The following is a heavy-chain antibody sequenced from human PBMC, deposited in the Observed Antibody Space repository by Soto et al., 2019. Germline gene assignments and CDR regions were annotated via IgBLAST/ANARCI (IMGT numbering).Heavy chain of an antibody. D-gene: IGHD2-2*01. CDR1: GGSISSYY. Sequence: QVQLQESGPGLVKPSETLSLTCTVSGGSISSYYWSWIRQPPGKGLEWIGYIYYSGSTNYNPSLKGRVPISVDTSKNQCSLKLSSVTAADTAVYYCARGRGGWFINQLLNAFDIWGQGTMVTVSS. CDR2: IYYSGST. CDR3: ARGRGGWFINQLLNAFDI. V-gene: IGHV4-59*01. J-gene: IGHJ3*02.